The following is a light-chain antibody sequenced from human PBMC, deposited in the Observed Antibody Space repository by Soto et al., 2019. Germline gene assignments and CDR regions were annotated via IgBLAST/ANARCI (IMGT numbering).Light chain of an antibody. CDR1: QDITTF. CDR2: DAS. J-gene: IGKJ4*01. Sequence: DIQMTQSPSSLSASVGDRVTITCQASQDITTFLNWYQEKPGKAPRLLIYDASKLEAGVPSRFNGSGSGTDFTFTISSLQPEDFATYYCQQYDILLTFGGGTKVEI. V-gene: IGKV1-33*01. CDR3: QQYDILLT.